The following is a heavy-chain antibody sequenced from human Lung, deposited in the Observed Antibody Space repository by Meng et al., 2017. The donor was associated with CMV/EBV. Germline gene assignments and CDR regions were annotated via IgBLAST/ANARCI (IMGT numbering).Heavy chain of an antibody. Sequence: SCEASGFAFNNFWMHWVRQDPGKGLLWVSRVDGAGAGIMYADSVKGRFTISRDPARNTVYLQMNNLGVDDTAVYNCVGGRGLGGIDSWGQGTLVTVSS. CDR1: GFAFNNFW. CDR2: VDGAGAGI. J-gene: IGHJ4*02. V-gene: IGHV3-74*03. D-gene: IGHD1-26*01. CDR3: VGGRGLGGIDS.